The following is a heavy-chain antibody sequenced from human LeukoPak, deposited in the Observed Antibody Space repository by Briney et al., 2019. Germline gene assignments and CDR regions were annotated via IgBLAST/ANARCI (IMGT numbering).Heavy chain of an antibody. D-gene: IGHD3-3*01. CDR3: TTFADFWSAFSFDH. J-gene: IGHJ4*02. Sequence: GGSLRLSCAASGFTVSNTWMSWVRQAPGKGLEWVGRIKSRSDGGTAEYAAPVKGRFTISGDDSKNTLNLEMSSLRTEDTAVYYCTTFADFWSAFSFDHWGQGTLVTVSS. CDR1: GFTVSNTW. CDR2: IKSRSDGGTA. V-gene: IGHV3-15*01.